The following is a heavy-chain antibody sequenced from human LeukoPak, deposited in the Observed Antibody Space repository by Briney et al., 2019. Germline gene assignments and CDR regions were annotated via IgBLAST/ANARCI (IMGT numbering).Heavy chain of an antibody. CDR3: AKDGRFGSGWYGLFDY. J-gene: IGHJ4*02. Sequence: PGGSLRLSCVASGYTFSSYGMSWVPEAPGEGVEWVSAISVSGGSTYYADSVKGRFTLSRDNSKNTLYLHIKTVRAENTRVYYCAKDGRFGSGWYGLFDYWGQGTLVTVSS. CDR2: ISVSGGST. CDR1: GYTFSSYG. V-gene: IGHV3-23*01. D-gene: IGHD6-19*01.